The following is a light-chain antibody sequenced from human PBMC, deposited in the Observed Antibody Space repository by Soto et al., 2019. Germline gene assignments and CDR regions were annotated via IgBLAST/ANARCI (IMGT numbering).Light chain of an antibody. V-gene: IGLV1-51*01. Sequence: QSVLTQPPSVSAAAGQKVTISCSGSSSNIGNNYVSWYQQLPGTAPKLLIYDNDKRPSGIPDRFSGSKSGTSATLGITGLQTGDEADYYCETWDTYLSAGVFGGGTKVTVL. CDR2: DND. J-gene: IGLJ3*02. CDR1: SSNIGNNY. CDR3: ETWDTYLSAGV.